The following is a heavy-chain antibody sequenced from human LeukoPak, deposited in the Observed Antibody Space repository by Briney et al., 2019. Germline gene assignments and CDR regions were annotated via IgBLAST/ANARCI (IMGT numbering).Heavy chain of an antibody. CDR3: ARGVYIAAAQYGY. CDR1: GGSISSYY. J-gene: IGHJ4*02. V-gene: IGHV4-59*01. D-gene: IGHD6-13*01. CDR2: IYYSGTT. Sequence: SETLSLTCTLSGGSISSYYWSRIRQPPGKGLEWIGYIYYSGTTNYNPSLKSRVTISVDTSKNQFSLKLGSVTAADTAVYYCARGVYIAAAQYGYWGQGTLVTVSS.